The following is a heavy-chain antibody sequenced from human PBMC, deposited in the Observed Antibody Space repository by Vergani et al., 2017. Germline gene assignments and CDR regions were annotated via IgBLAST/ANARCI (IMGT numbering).Heavy chain of an antibody. CDR3: ARGKSYYYDSSALGAFDI. V-gene: IGHV3-30-3*01. J-gene: IGHJ3*02. CDR2: ISYDGSNK. CDR1: GFTFSSYA. Sequence: QVQLVESGGGVVQPGRSLRLSCAASGFTFSSYAMHWVRQAPGKGLEWVAVISYDGSNKYYADSVKGRFTISRDNSKNTLYLQMNSLRAEDTAVYYCARGKSYYYDSSALGAFDIWGQGTMVTVSS. D-gene: IGHD3-22*01.